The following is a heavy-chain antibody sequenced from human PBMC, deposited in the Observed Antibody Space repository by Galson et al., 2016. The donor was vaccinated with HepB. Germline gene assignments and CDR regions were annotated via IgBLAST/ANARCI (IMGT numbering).Heavy chain of an antibody. D-gene: IGHD1-26*01. J-gene: IGHJ4*02. V-gene: IGHV5-51*01. CDR3: ARRLTHDSKRWDIDY. Sequence: QSGAEVKKPGESLRISCKGSGYSFTDYWIGWVRQTPGKGLEWMGIIYPGDSHTRYSPSFQGQVTISADKSISTAYLQWSSLKASDTAIYYCARRLTHDSKRWDIDYWGQGTLVTVSS. CDR1: GYSFTDYW. CDR2: IYPGDSHT.